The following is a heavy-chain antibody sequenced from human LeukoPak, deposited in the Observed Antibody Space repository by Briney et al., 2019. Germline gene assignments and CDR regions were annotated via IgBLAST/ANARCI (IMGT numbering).Heavy chain of an antibody. CDR3: ARYDTRFGEYAFDY. J-gene: IGHJ4*02. CDR1: GYTFTSYY. CDR2: INPNSGGT. Sequence: GASVKVSCKASGYTFTSYYMHWVRQAPGQGLEWMGWINPNSGGTNYAQKFQGWVTMTRDTSISTAYMELSRLRSDDTAVYYCARYDTRFGEYAFDYWGQGTLVTVSS. D-gene: IGHD3-10*02. V-gene: IGHV1-2*04.